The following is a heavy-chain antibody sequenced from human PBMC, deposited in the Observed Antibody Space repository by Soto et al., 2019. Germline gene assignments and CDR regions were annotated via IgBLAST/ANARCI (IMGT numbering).Heavy chain of an antibody. Sequence: GGSLRLSCAASGFTFSSYSMNWVRQAPGKGLEWVSYISSSSSTTYYADSVKGRFTISRDNAKNSLYLQMNSLRAEDTAVYYCARRVTPAYYYMDVWGKGTTVTVSS. D-gene: IGHD4-4*01. V-gene: IGHV3-48*01. CDR3: ARRVTPAYYYMDV. CDR2: ISSSSSTT. CDR1: GFTFSSYS. J-gene: IGHJ6*03.